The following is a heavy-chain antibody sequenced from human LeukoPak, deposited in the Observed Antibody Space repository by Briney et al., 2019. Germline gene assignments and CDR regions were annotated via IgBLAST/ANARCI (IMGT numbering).Heavy chain of an antibody. D-gene: IGHD3-22*01. Sequence: SETLSLTCTVSGGSISSSSYYWGWIRQPPGKGLEWIGSIYYSGSTYYNPSLKSRVTISVDTSKNQFSLKLRSVTAADTAVYYCTRVGGITMIVVLITDAFDIWGQGTMVTVSS. J-gene: IGHJ3*02. CDR3: TRVGGITMIVVLITDAFDI. CDR2: IYYSGST. V-gene: IGHV4-39*07. CDR1: GGSISSSSYY.